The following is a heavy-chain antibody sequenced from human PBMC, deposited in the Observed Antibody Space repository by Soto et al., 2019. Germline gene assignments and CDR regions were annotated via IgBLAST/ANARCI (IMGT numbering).Heavy chain of an antibody. Sequence: PVGSLRLSCAASGFTFSSYWMSWVRQAPGKGLEWVANIKQDGSEKYYVDSVKGRFTISRDNAKNSPYLQMNSLRAEDTAVYYCASWHSSSWYAWRGPLDYYYYGMDVWGQGTTVTVSS. V-gene: IGHV3-7*01. CDR3: ASWHSSSWYAWRGPLDYYYYGMDV. J-gene: IGHJ6*02. D-gene: IGHD6-13*01. CDR1: GFTFSSYW. CDR2: IKQDGSEK.